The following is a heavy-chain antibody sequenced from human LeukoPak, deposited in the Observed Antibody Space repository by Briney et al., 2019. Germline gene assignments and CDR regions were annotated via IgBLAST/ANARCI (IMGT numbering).Heavy chain of an antibody. V-gene: IGHV1-69*04. J-gene: IGHJ5*02. D-gene: IGHD3-3*01. Sequence: GASVKVSCKASGGTFISYAISWVRQAPGQGLEWMGRIIPILGIANYAQKFQGRVTITADKSTSTAYMELSSLRSEDTAVYYCARTAGPHYDFWSGYQWFDPWGQGTLVTVSS. CDR1: GGTFISYA. CDR3: ARTAGPHYDFWSGYQWFDP. CDR2: IIPILGIA.